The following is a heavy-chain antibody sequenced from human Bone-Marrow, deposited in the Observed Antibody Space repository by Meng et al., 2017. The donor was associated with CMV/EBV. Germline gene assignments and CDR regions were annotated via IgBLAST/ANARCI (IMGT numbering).Heavy chain of an antibody. CDR1: GGSISSYY. CDR3: ARAPRKVQLWLASRYFDL. V-gene: IGHV4-59*12. Sequence: GSLRLSCTVSGGSISSYYWSWIRQPPGKGLEWIGYIYYSGSTNYNPSLKSRVTISVDTSKNQFSLKLRSVTAADTAVYYCARAPRKVQLWLASRYFDLWGRGTLVTVSS. J-gene: IGHJ2*01. D-gene: IGHD5-18*01. CDR2: IYYSGST.